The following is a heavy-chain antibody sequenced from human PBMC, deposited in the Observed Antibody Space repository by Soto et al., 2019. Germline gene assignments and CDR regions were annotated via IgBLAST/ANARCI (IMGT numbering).Heavy chain of an antibody. V-gene: IGHV3-33*01. CDR2: IWYDGTEK. J-gene: IGHJ1*01. CDR3: AGNTPLFN. Sequence: QVQLVESGGGVVQPGRSLELSCEASGFNFNNYPMHWVRQAPGKGLEWVAVIWYDGTEKLYADSLKGRFTISRDNSKNTLFLQMNSLRAEDTAVYYCAGNTPLFNWGQGTLVTVSS. D-gene: IGHD2-2*02. CDR1: GFNFNNYP.